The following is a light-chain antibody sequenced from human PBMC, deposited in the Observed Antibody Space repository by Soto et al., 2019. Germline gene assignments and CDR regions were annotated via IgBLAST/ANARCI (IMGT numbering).Light chain of an antibody. J-gene: IGLJ1*01. CDR2: EGI. Sequence: QSPLAQPASVSGSPGQSITISCTGTSNTIGGYNVVSWYQQHPGTAPKVIIYEGIKRPSGVSNRFSGSISGSTASLTISGLQAEDEADYYCCSYVGATTYDFGTGTKVTVL. CDR3: CSYVGATTYD. CDR1: SNTIGGYNV. V-gene: IGLV2-23*01.